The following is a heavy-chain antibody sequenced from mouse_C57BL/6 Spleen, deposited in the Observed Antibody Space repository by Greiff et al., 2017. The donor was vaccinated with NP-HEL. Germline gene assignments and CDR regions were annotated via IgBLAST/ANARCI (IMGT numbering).Heavy chain of an antibody. D-gene: IGHD2-5*01. J-gene: IGHJ3*01. Sequence: EVQLQQSGPELVKPGASVKMSCKASGYTFTDYNMHWVKQSHGKSLEWIGYINPNNGGTSYNQKFKGKATLTVNKSSSTAYMELRSLTSEDSAVYYCARGGHYSIPFAYWGQGTPVTVSA. V-gene: IGHV1-22*01. CDR2: INPNNGGT. CDR1: GYTFTDYN. CDR3: ARGGHYSIPFAY.